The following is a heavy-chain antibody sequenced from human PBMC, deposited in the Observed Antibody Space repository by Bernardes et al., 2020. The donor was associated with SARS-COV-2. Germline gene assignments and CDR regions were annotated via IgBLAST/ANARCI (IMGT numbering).Heavy chain of an antibody. V-gene: IGHV4-59*01. CDR2: IYYIGST. CDR3: ARVRFVVLPATMGRKRYYYSGMDV. CDR1: GDSISDSS. J-gene: IGHJ6*02. D-gene: IGHD2-2*01. Sequence: SETLSLTCTVSGDSISDSSWSWIRQPPGKGLEWIGYIYYIGSTNYSPSLKSRVSMSVDTSKNQFSLRLSSVTAADTAVYYCARVRFVVLPATMGRKRYYYSGMDVWGQGTTVTVSS.